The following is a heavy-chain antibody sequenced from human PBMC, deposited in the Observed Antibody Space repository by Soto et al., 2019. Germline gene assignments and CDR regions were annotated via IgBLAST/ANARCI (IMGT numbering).Heavy chain of an antibody. CDR2: ISYDGRNK. CDR3: ARGGKDGYRKDGLDV. V-gene: IGHV3-30*04. J-gene: IGHJ3*01. D-gene: IGHD5-12*01. Sequence: QVQLLESGGGVVQPGRSLRLSCAASGFTFSTYAIHWVRQAPGKGLEWVAGISYDGRNKYYADSVKGRFTISRDNSKNTLDLQKNSLSTEDTAVYYCARGGKDGYRKDGLDVWGQGTMVTVSS. CDR1: GFTFSTYA.